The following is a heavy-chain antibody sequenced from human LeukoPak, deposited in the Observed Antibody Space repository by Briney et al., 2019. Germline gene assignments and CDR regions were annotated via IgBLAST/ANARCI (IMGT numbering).Heavy chain of an antibody. Sequence: GGSLRLSCAASGFTFSSYSMNWVRQAPGKGLEWVSSISSRSSYIYYADSVKGRFTISRDNSKNTLYLQMSTLRGDDTAVYYCAKHLVKNFYDNSGYLGAFDIWGRGTMVTVSS. CDR2: ISSRSSYI. CDR1: GFTFSSYS. CDR3: AKHLVKNFYDNSGYLGAFDI. V-gene: IGHV3-21*04. D-gene: IGHD3-22*01. J-gene: IGHJ3*02.